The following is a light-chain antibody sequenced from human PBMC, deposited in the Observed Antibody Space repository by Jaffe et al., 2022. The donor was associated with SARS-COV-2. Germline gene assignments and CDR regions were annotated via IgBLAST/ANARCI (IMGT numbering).Light chain of an antibody. J-gene: IGLJ3*02. CDR2: KDT. CDR1: ALSKRY. V-gene: IGLV3-25*03. Sequence: SYELTQPPSVSVSPGQTASITCSGDALSKRYNYWFLQKPGQAPVMVKYKDTERPSAIPERFSGSSSGTTVTLTISAVQAEDEADYYCVSADKSGTWVFGGGTKLTVL. CDR3: VSADKSGTWV.